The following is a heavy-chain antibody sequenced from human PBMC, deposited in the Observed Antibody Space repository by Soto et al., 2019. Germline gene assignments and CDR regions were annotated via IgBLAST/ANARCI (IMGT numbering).Heavy chain of an antibody. Sequence: QVQLVQSGAEVKKPGASVKVSCKASGYTFTSYGISSVRQAPGQGPERMGRLSAYNGNTNYAQQLQGRVTMTTDASTSTAYMELRSLGSDGTAVYYCASGWFGEFVYYFDFWGQGTPVTVSS. J-gene: IGHJ4*02. V-gene: IGHV1-18*01. CDR3: ASGWFGEFVYYFDF. D-gene: IGHD3-10*01. CDR2: LSAYNGNT. CDR1: GYTFTSYG.